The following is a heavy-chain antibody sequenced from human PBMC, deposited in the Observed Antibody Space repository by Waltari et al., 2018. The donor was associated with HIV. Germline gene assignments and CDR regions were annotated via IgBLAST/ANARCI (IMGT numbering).Heavy chain of an antibody. D-gene: IGHD3-16*01. CDR2: ISDEGNYK. CDR3: AGGMATTSEAH. CDR1: GFTLSSYG. J-gene: IGHJ4*02. Sequence: QVHLVESGGGVVQSGRSLRLSCAASGFTLSSYGMHWVHQAPGKGLEWVSFISDEGNYKIYADSRKGLFTISRDDSKNTLYLQMDSLRAEDTAVYYCAGGMATTSEAHWGQGTLVTVSS. V-gene: IGHV3-30*03.